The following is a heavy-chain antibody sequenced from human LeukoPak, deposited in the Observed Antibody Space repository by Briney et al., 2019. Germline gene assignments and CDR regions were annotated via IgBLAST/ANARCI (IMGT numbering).Heavy chain of an antibody. D-gene: IGHD3-10*01. J-gene: IGHJ4*02. Sequence: GGSLRLSCAASGFTFSSYEMNWVRQAPGEGLEWVSYISSSGVTMYADPVKGRFTISRDNAKNSLYLQMNSLRAEDTAVYYCARYGSGTSYITNYFDYWGQGTLVTVSS. CDR2: ISSSGVTM. CDR1: GFTFSSYE. V-gene: IGHV3-48*03. CDR3: ARYGSGTSYITNYFDY.